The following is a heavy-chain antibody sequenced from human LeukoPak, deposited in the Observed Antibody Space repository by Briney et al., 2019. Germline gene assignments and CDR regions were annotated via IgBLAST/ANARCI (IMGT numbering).Heavy chain of an antibody. J-gene: IGHJ6*02. D-gene: IGHD7-27*01. Sequence: GRSLRLSCAASGFTFSSYAMHWVRQAPGKGLEWVAVISYDGSNKYYADSVKGRFTISRDNSKNTLYLQMNSLRAEDTAVYYCARDMGTIHGYYYGMDVWGQGTTVTVSS. CDR1: GFTFSSYA. V-gene: IGHV3-30-3*01. CDR2: ISYDGSNK. CDR3: ARDMGTIHGYYYGMDV.